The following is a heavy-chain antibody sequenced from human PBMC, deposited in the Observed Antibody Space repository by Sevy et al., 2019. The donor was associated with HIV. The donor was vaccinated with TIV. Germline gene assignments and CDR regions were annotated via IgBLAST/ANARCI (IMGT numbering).Heavy chain of an antibody. CDR3: ARSHLAFCGGDCFSPYYFDS. CDR1: GGSISSYY. D-gene: IGHD2-21*01. Sequence: SETLSLTCSVSGGSISSYYWNWIRQPPGKGLERIGYIYSSGSTNYNPSPKSRVTISVDMSKNQFSLMLSSVTAADTALYYCARSHLAFCGGDCFSPYYFDSWGQGTLVTVSS. CDR2: IYSSGST. J-gene: IGHJ4*02. V-gene: IGHV4-59*01.